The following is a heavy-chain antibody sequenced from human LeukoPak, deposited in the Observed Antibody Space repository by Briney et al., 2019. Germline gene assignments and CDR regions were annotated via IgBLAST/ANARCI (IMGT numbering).Heavy chain of an antibody. D-gene: IGHD2-2*02. CDR1: GFTFSSYA. V-gene: IGHV3-23*01. Sequence: GGSLRLSCAASGFTFSSYAMSWVRQAPGKGLEWVSAISGSGGSTYYADSVTGRFTISRDKSKNTLYLQMKSLRAEDTAVYYCAKVVVPAAIRLYYFDYWGQGTLVTGSS. CDR3: AKVVVPAAIRLYYFDY. CDR2: ISGSGGST. J-gene: IGHJ4*02.